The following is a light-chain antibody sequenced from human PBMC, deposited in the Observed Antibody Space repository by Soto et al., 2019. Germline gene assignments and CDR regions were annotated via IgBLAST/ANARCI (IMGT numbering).Light chain of an antibody. CDR3: QEYNYWHPIT. CDR2: GAS. J-gene: IGKJ4*01. Sequence: IVMTQSPGTLSVSPGERATLSCRASQNIGNKVGWYQQKPGQAPRLLIYGASTRAPGLPVRFSGSGSGTEFTLTITSLRSEDSAVYYCQEYNYWHPITFGGGTNVDI. CDR1: QNIGNK. V-gene: IGKV3-15*01.